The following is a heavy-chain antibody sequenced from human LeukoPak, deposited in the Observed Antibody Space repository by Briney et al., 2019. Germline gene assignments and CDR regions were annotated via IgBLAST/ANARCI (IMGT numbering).Heavy chain of an antibody. CDR1: GGSISSSSYY. CDR2: VYYSGST. V-gene: IGHV4-39*01. Sequence: SETLSLTCTVSGGSISSSSYYWGWIRQPPGKGLEWIGSVYYSGSTYCNLSLKSRVTMSVDTSRNQFSLKLSSVTAADTAVYYCARHFARAFDIWGQGTMVTVSS. J-gene: IGHJ3*02. D-gene: IGHD2-21*01. CDR3: ARHFARAFDI.